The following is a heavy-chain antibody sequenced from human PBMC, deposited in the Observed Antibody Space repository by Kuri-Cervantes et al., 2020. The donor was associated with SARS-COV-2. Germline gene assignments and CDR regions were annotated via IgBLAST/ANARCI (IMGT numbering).Heavy chain of an antibody. CDR2: IYYSGST. CDR3: ARREAQGLRFSEWLLQGFDP. V-gene: IGHV4-39*01. J-gene: IGHJ5*02. D-gene: IGHD3-3*01. Sequence: SETLSLTCTVSGGSISSSSYYWGWIRQPPGKGLEWIGSIYYSGSTYYNPSLKSRVTISVDTSKNQFSLKLSSVTAADTAVYYCARREAQGLRFSEWLLQGFDPWGQGTLVTVSS. CDR1: GGSISSSSYY.